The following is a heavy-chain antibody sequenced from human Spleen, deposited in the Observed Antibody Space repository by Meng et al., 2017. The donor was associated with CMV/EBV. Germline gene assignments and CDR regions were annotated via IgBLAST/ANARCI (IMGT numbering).Heavy chain of an antibody. CDR3: AKDRGYYDSSGYLI. Sequence: GGSLRLSCAASGFTFSSYGMSWVRQAPGKGLEWVSLIYTGGTSTYYADSVKGRFTISRDDSKSTLYLQMNSLRDDDTAVYYCAKDRGYYDSSGYLIWGQGTLVTVSS. CDR2: IYTGGTST. D-gene: IGHD3-22*01. J-gene: IGHJ4*02. V-gene: IGHV3-23*03. CDR1: GFTFSSYG.